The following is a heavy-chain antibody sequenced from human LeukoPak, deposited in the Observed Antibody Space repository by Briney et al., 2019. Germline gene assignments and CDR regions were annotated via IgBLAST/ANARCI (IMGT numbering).Heavy chain of an antibody. CDR3: VRTPPNWGFDY. CDR1: GYTFTTHD. Sequence: ASVKVSCKASGYTFTTHDINWVRQATGQGLEWLGWMSPNSGDTGYAQKFQGGVTMTSDSSISTAYMELSSLRSEDTAIYYCVRTPPNWGFDYWGPGTLVTVSS. V-gene: IGHV1-8*01. CDR2: MSPNSGDT. J-gene: IGHJ4*02. D-gene: IGHD7-27*01.